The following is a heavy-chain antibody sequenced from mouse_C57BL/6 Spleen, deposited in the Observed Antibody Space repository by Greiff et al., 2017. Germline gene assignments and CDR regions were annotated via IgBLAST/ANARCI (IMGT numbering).Heavy chain of an antibody. Sequence: EVQLVESGPGLVKPSQSLSLTCSVTGYSITSGYYWYWIRQFPGNKLEWMGYISYDGSNNYNPSLKNRLPLTRDTSKYQFFLKLNSVTTEDTATYVCASYDSNPYYAMDYWGQGTSVTVSS. CDR2: ISYDGSN. CDR1: GYSITSGYY. CDR3: ASYDSNPYYAMDY. V-gene: IGHV3-6*01. J-gene: IGHJ4*01. D-gene: IGHD2-5*01.